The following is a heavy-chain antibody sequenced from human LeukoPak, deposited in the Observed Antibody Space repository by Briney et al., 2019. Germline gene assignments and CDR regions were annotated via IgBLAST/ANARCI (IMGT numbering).Heavy chain of an antibody. J-gene: IGHJ4*02. V-gene: IGHV3-64*01. CDR2: ISSNGVNT. Sequence: PGGSLRLSCAASGLTFSAYAMHWVRQAPGKGLEYVSSISSNGVNTYYANSVKGRFTISRDNSKNTLYLQMGSLRAEDMAVYYCARIRGGWYFDYWGQGTLVTVSS. CDR3: ARIRGGWYFDY. D-gene: IGHD6-19*01. CDR1: GLTFSAYA.